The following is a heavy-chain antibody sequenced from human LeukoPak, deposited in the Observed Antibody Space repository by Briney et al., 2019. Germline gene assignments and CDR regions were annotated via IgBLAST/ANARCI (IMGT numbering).Heavy chain of an antibody. CDR2: IYYSGST. Sequence: SETLSLTCTVSGGSISSSSYYWVWQRQRPGMGREGIVSIYYSGSTYYNPSLKSRVTISVDTSKNQFSLKLSSVTAADTAVYYCARLAIFPYRYGMDVWGQGTTVTVSS. J-gene: IGHJ6*02. D-gene: IGHD3-9*01. CDR1: GGSISSSSYY. CDR3: ARLAIFPYRYGMDV. V-gene: IGHV4-39*01.